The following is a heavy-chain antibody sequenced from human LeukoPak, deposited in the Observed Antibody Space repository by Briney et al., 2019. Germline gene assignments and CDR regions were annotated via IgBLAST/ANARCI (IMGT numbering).Heavy chain of an antibody. D-gene: IGHD2-15*01. J-gene: IGHJ4*02. CDR2: ILSSGST. V-gene: IGHV4-59*01. CDR1: GDSISSYY. CDR3: ARGVSGFSRIFDY. Sequence: SETLSLTCTVSGDSISSYYWSWIRQPPGKELEWIGCILSSGSTNYKPTLKSRVSISVDTSKKQFSLELSSVTAADTAVYYCARGVSGFSRIFDYWGQGTLVTVSS.